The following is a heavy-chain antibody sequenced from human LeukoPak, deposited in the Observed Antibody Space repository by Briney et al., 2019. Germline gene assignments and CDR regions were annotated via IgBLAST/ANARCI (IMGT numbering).Heavy chain of an antibody. V-gene: IGHV3-23*01. J-gene: IGHJ3*02. CDR2: ISGSGGST. CDR1: GFTFSSYS. D-gene: IGHD7-27*01. Sequence: PGGSLRLSCAASGFTFSSYSMNWVRQAPGKGLEWVSAISGSGGSTYYADSVKGRFTISRDNSKNTLYLQMNSLRAEDTAVYYCARDRSLGRGIRAFDIWGQGTMVTVSS. CDR3: ARDRSLGRGIRAFDI.